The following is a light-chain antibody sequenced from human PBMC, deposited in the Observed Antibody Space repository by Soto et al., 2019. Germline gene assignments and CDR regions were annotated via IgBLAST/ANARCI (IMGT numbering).Light chain of an antibody. V-gene: IGLV7-43*01. J-gene: IGLJ2*01. CDR2: SKT. CDR3: LLFYGDSVL. CDR1: TGAVTSGYY. Sequence: QAVVTQEPPLTVSPGETVTLTCASSTGAVTSGYYPKWFQQKPGQPPRALIYSKTYKHSWTPARFSGSLLGGKAALTRSGVKPEDEADYYCLLFYGDSVLFVGGTKLTVL.